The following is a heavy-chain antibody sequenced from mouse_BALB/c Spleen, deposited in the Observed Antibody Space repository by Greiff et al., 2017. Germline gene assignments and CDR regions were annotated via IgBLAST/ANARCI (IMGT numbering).Heavy chain of an antibody. CDR1: GYTFTDYN. CDR3: ARAYYRYFGY. CDR2: IYPYNGGT. Sequence: VQLQQSGPELVKPGASVKISCKASGYTFTDYNMHWVKQSHGKSLAWIGYIYPYNGGTGYNQKFKSKATLTVDNSSSTAYMELRSLTSEDSAVYYCARAYYRYFGYWGQGTTLTVSS. D-gene: IGHD2-14*01. J-gene: IGHJ2*01. V-gene: IGHV1S29*02.